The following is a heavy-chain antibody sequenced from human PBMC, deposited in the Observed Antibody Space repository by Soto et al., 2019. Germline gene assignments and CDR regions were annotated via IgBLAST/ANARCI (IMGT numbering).Heavy chain of an antibody. CDR1: GFTFSNYG. Sequence: QVQLVESGGGVVQPGRSLRLSCTASGFTFSNYGMHWVRQAPGKGLQWVAVIPHDATYQYYLDSVKGRFTISRDNSKDTLYLQMNSLRVEDTAVYYCVRDDDNLDNGLDHWGQGTLVTVSS. D-gene: IGHD1-1*01. CDR2: IPHDATYQ. V-gene: IGHV3-30*19. CDR3: VRDDDNLDNGLDH. J-gene: IGHJ4*02.